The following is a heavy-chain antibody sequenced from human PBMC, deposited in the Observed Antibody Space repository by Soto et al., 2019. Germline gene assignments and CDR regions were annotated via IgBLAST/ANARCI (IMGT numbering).Heavy chain of an antibody. CDR1: GFTFSSYS. J-gene: IGHJ3*02. CDR3: AKDKGYYYGSGSYADAFDI. CDR2: ISGSGGST. V-gene: IGHV3-23*01. Sequence: GGSLRLSCAASGFTFSSYSMNWVRQAPGKGLEWVSAISGSGGSTYYADSAKGRFTISRDNSKNTLYLQMNSLRAEDTAVYYCAKDKGYYYGSGSYADAFDIWGQGTMVTVSS. D-gene: IGHD3-10*01.